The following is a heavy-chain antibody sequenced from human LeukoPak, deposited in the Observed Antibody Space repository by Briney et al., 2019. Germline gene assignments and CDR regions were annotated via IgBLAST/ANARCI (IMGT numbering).Heavy chain of an antibody. J-gene: IGHJ4*02. CDR2: IYSGGST. CDR1: GFTVSSNY. CDR3: AREVAAGTSDY. V-gene: IGHV3-53*01. Sequence: HPGGPLRLSCAASGFTVSSNYMSWVRQAPGKGLEWVSVIYSGGSTYYADSVKGRFTISRDNSKNTLYLQMNSLRAEDTAVYYCAREVAAGTSDYWGQGTLVTVSS. D-gene: IGHD6-13*01.